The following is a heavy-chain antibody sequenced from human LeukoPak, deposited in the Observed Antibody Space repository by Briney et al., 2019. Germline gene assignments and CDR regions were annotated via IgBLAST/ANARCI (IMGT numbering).Heavy chain of an antibody. CDR1: GFTFSNYN. J-gene: IGHJ4*02. D-gene: IGHD1-26*01. Sequence: QPGGSLRLSCAASGFTFSNYNVNWVRQAPGKGLEWLSYISSTSNPIYYADSVKGRFTISRDNAKNSLYLQMNSLRDEDTAVYYCARAGVGARFEDFWGQGTLVTVSS. CDR2: ISSTSNPI. V-gene: IGHV3-48*02. CDR3: ARAGVGARFEDF.